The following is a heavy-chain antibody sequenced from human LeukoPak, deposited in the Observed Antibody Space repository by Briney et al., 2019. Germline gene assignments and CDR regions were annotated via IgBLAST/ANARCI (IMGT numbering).Heavy chain of an antibody. CDR2: ISSSSSYI. CDR1: GFTFSSYA. J-gene: IGHJ4*02. D-gene: IGHD3-9*01. V-gene: IGHV3-21*01. Sequence: PGASLRLSCAASGFTFSSYAMSWVRQAPGKGLEWVSSISSSSSYIYYADSVKGRFTISRDNAKNSLYLQMNSLRAEDTAVYYCATILTGYYLIDYWGQGTLVTVSS. CDR3: ATILTGYYLIDY.